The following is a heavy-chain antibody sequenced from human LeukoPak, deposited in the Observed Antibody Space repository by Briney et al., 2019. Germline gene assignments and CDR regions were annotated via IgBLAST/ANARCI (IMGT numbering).Heavy chain of an antibody. Sequence: GSLRLSCAASGLSVGDAWMSLVRQAPGKGLEGVGRIKSKADGGTTDYAASVKGRFTISSDDSKNTLYLQMNSLSTEDTAVYYCTGPPVWGEGTLVTASS. V-gene: IGHV3-15*01. J-gene: IGHJ1*01. CDR3: TGPPV. CDR2: IKSKADGGTT. CDR1: GLSVGDAW.